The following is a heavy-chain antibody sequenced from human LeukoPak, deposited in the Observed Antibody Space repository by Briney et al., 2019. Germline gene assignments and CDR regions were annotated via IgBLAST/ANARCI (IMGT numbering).Heavy chain of an antibody. CDR2: INTNTGNP. J-gene: IGHJ6*03. Sequence: ASVKVSCKASGYTFTSYDMNWVRQAPGQGLEWMGWINTNTGNPTYAQGFTGRFVFSLDTSVSTAHLQISSLKAEDTAVYYCARGGVAYYGSGSYSHYYMDVWGKGTTVTVSS. D-gene: IGHD3-10*01. CDR3: ARGGVAYYGSGSYSHYYMDV. CDR1: GYTFTSYD. V-gene: IGHV7-4-1*02.